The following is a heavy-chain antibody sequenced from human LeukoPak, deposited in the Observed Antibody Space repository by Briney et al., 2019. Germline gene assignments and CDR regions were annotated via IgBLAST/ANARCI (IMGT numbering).Heavy chain of an antibody. D-gene: IGHD2-2*01. CDR3: ASSAVVPAAPFDY. CDR1: GGSISSYY. J-gene: IGHJ4*02. CDR2: IYYSGST. Sequence: SETLSLTCTVSGGSISSYYWSWIRQPPGKGLEWIGYIYYSGSTNYNPSLKSRVTISVDTSKNQFSLKLSSVTAADTAVYYCASSAVVPAAPFDYWGQGTLVTVSS. V-gene: IGHV4-59*08.